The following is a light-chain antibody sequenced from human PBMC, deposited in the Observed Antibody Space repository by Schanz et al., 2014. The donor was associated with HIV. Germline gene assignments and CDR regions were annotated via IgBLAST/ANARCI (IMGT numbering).Light chain of an antibody. J-gene: IGKJ1*01. CDR3: QQYGSSPWT. CDR2: DAS. V-gene: IGKV3-20*01. CDR1: QSLGGSQ. Sequence: ETVLTQSPGSLSLSPGERATLSCRASQSLGGSQLAWYQHKPGQAPRLLIYDASSRATGIPDRFSGSGSSTDFTLTISRVEPEDYAVYYCQQYGSSPWTFGQGTRVDVK.